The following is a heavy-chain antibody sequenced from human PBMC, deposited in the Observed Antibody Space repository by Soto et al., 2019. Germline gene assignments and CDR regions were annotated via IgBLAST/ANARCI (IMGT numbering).Heavy chain of an antibody. CDR2: IYPGDSDT. D-gene: IGHD1-1*01. Sequence: PGESLTISCKVSGYSFTSYWIGWVRQMPGKGLEWMGIIYPGDSDTRYSPSFQGQVTISADKSISTAYLQWSSLKASDTAMYYCARMELERRTIDQGGIYYYYGMDVWGQGTTVTVSS. V-gene: IGHV5-51*01. CDR1: GYSFTSYW. J-gene: IGHJ6*01. CDR3: ARMELERRTIDQGGIYYYYGMDV.